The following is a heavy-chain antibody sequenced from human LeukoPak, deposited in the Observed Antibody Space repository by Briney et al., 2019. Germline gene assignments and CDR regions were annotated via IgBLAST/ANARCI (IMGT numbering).Heavy chain of an antibody. J-gene: IGHJ6*03. CDR2: ISSSSSTK. V-gene: IGHV3-48*01. D-gene: IGHD6-19*01. CDR3: ARARAGTYYYYYYYMDV. CDR1: GFTFSSYS. Sequence: PGGSLRLSCAASGFTFSSYSMNWVRQAPGKGLEWVSYISSSSSTKYYADSVKGRFTISRDNAKNSLYLQMNSLRAEDTAVYYCARARAGTYYYYYYYMDVWGKGTTVTVSS.